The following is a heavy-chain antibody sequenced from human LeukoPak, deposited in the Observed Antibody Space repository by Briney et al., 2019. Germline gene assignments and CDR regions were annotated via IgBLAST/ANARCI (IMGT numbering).Heavy chain of an antibody. J-gene: IGHJ4*02. CDR1: GFTFSSYG. V-gene: IGHV3-21*01. CDR2: ISSSSSYI. Sequence: GGTLRLSCAASGFTFSSYGMSWVRQAPGKGLEWVSSISSSSSYIYYADSVKGRFTISRDNAKNSLYLQMNSLRAEDTAVYYCAVTTTVTTYYWGQGTLVTVSS. CDR3: AVTTTVTTYY. D-gene: IGHD4-17*01.